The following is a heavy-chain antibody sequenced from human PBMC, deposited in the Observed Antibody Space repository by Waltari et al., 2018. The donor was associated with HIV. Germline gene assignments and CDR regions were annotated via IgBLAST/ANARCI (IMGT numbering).Heavy chain of an antibody. CDR2: LKRGSGEH. CDR1: GFPFRPYS. D-gene: IGHD6-25*01. V-gene: IGHV3-21*02. CDR3: VRDDPGYTPIDY. Sequence: EVELREAGGGLVEPGASLTLACVASGFPFRPYSFNWVRLRPRKGLEGVASLKRGSGEHSYVDPVKGRFTISRDDSVNTLFLHMDKLGAEDTGRYFCVRDDPGYTPIDYWGPGTLVTVSP. J-gene: IGHJ4*02.